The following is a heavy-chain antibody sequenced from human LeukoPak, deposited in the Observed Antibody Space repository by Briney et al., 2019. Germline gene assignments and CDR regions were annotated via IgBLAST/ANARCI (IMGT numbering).Heavy chain of an antibody. CDR2: ISSSGSTI. CDR1: GFTFSSYE. J-gene: IGHJ4*02. CDR3: AVLGYYYDSSGPVGFDY. Sequence: GGSLRLSCAASGFTFSSYEMNWVRQAPGKGLEWVSYISSSGSTIYYADSVKGRFTISRDNSKNTLYLQMNSLRAEDTAVYYCAVLGYYYDSSGPVGFDYWGQGTLVTVSS. D-gene: IGHD3-22*01. V-gene: IGHV3-48*03.